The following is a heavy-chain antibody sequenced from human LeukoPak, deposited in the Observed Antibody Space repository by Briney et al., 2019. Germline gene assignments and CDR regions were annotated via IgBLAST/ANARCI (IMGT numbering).Heavy chain of an antibody. D-gene: IGHD6-13*01. V-gene: IGHV3-23*01. CDR2: ISGSGGST. Sequence: PGGSLRLSCAASGFTFSSYAMSWVRQAPGKGLEWVSAISGSGGSTYYADSVKGRFTISRDNSKNTLYLQMNSLRAEDTAVYYCAKDLSAYSSSWYVSYYYGMDVWGQGTTVTVSS. CDR1: GFTFSSYA. J-gene: IGHJ6*02. CDR3: AKDLSAYSSSWYVSYYYGMDV.